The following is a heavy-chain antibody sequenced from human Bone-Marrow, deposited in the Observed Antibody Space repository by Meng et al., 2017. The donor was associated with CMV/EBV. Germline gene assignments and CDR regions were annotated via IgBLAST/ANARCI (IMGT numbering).Heavy chain of an antibody. Sequence: GESLKISCAASGFTFSSYSMNWVRQAPGKGLEWVSSISSSSSYIYYADSVKGRFTISRDNAKNSLYLQMNSLRAEDTAVYYCARDFSSTDAFDIWGQGTMVTVSS. CDR3: ARDFSSTDAFDI. V-gene: IGHV3-21*01. CDR1: GFTFSSYS. J-gene: IGHJ3*02. CDR2: ISSSSSYI. D-gene: IGHD2-2*01.